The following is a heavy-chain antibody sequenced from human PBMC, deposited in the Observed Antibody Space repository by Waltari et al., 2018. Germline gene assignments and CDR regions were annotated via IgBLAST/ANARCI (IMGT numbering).Heavy chain of an antibody. D-gene: IGHD1-1*01. CDR3: ARGATTKFYYYYYYMDV. CDR1: GYRLSSQS. CDR2: LNPVNGDT. V-gene: IGHV1-3*01. J-gene: IGHJ6*03. Sequence: QVQLVQSGAEVVSRGASVRVACKASGYRLSSQSIHWVRQAPGQSLEGMAWLNPVNGDTKDSQKFQGRVSVTRDTSARTVYMDLSSLTSEDTATYYCARGATTKFYYYYYYMDVWGQGTSVTVSS.